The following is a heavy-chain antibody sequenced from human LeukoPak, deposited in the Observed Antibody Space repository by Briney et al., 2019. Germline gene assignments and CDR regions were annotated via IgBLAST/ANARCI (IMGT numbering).Heavy chain of an antibody. J-gene: IGHJ4*02. CDR1: RFTLSNYW. CDR3: ARQRGSGCLDY. D-gene: IGHD6-19*01. Sequence: GGSLRLSCAASRFTLSNYWMSWVRQAPGKGLEWVANIKQDGSETYYVDSVKGRFTIPRDNAKNSLSLQMNSLRAEDTAVYYCARQRGSGCLDYWGQGTLVTVSS. CDR2: IKQDGSET. V-gene: IGHV3-7*01.